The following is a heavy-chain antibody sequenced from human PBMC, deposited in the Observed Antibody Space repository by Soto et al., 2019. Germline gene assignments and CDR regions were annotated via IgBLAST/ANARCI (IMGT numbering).Heavy chain of an antibody. J-gene: IGHJ6*02. CDR2: VIPIFGTA. Sequence: QVQLVQSGAEVKKPWSSVKVSCKASGGTFSSYAISWVRQSTGQGREWMGGVIPIFGTANYAQKFQGRVTIAADKSTSTADMELSSLRSEDTAVYYCAPNTGPYYYGMDVWGQGTTVTVSS. D-gene: IGHD3-10*01. CDR3: APNTGPYYYGMDV. CDR1: GGTFSSYA. V-gene: IGHV1-69*06.